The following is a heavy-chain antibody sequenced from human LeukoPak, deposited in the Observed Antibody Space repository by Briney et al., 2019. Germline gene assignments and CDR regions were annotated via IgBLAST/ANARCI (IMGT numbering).Heavy chain of an antibody. CDR2: ICYSGST. CDR1: GGSISSYY. CDR3: ARARGIAAPPSPHLPFDY. Sequence: PSETLSLTCTVSGGSISSYYWSWIRQPPGKGLEWIGYICYSGSTNYNPSLKSRVTISVDTSKNQFSLKLSSVTAANTAVYYCARARGIAAPPSPHLPFDYWGQGTLVTVSS. D-gene: IGHD6-6*01. V-gene: IGHV4-59*12. J-gene: IGHJ4*02.